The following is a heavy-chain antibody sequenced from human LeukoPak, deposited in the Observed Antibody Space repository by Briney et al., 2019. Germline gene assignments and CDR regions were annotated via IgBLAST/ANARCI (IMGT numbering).Heavy chain of an antibody. V-gene: IGHV1-18*01. D-gene: IGHD5-18*01. CDR2: ISPYNGNT. CDR3: ARDLYNYGLRGETFEI. CDR1: GYNFKTYG. Sequence: ASVKVSCKASGYNFKTYGLAWVRQSPGQGLEWMGWISPYNGNTNYAQKFQDRVTMTTDTSTNTVHMEVRSLRSDDTAVYYCARDLYNYGLRGETFEIWGQGTMVTVSS. J-gene: IGHJ3*02.